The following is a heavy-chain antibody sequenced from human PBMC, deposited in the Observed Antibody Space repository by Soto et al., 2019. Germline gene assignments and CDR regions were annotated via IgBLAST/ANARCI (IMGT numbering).Heavy chain of an antibody. D-gene: IGHD5-12*01. CDR1: GGTFSSYV. Sequence: QVQLVQSGAEVKKPGSSVKVSCKASGGTFSSYVFNWVRQAPGQGLEWMGGIISIFGTPNYGQKFQGRVTITADESTSTGFMELSSLTSEDTAIYYCARDLGSGYDPGDYWGQGTLVTVSS. CDR2: IISIFGTP. V-gene: IGHV1-69*12. CDR3: ARDLGSGYDPGDY. J-gene: IGHJ4*02.